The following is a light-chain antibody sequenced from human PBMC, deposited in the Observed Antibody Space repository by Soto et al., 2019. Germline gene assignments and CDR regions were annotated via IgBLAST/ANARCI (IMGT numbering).Light chain of an antibody. CDR1: SSDVGGYNY. CDR3: SSYTSSSTV. J-gene: IGLJ2*01. CDR2: DVS. Sequence: QSALTQPASVSGSPGQSITISCTGISSDVGGYNYVSWYQQHPGKAPKLMIYDVSNRPSGVSNRFSGSKSGNTASLTISGLQAEDEGDYYCSSYTSSSTVFGGGTKLTVL. V-gene: IGLV2-14*01.